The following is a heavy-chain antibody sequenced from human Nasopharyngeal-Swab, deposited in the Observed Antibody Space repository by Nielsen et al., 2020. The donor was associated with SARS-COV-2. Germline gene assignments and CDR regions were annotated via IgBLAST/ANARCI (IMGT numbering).Heavy chain of an antibody. CDR3: AKERFYSGSGKYPRDFDY. J-gene: IGHJ4*02. V-gene: IGHV3-30*18. D-gene: IGHD3-10*01. CDR1: GFTFSNYG. CDR2: ISYDGSNK. Sequence: GESLKISCVASGFTFSNYGMHWVRQAPGKGLEWVAIISYDGSNKYHADSVKGRFTISKDNSKSTLYLQMSSLRADDTAVYYCAKERFYSGSGKYPRDFDYWGQGTLVTVSS.